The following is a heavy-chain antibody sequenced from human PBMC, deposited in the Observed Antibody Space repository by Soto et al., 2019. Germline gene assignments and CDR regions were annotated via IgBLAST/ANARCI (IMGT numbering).Heavy chain of an antibody. V-gene: IGHV3-49*04. D-gene: IGHD6-19*01. CDR3: TRDAYSSGWYARPYYYYGMDV. CDR1: GFTFGDYA. J-gene: IGHJ6*02. Sequence: PGGSLRLSCTASGFTFGDYAMSWVRQAPGKGLEWVGFIRSKAYGGTTEYAASVKGRFTISRDDSKSIAYLQMNSLKTEDTAVYYCTRDAYSSGWYARPYYYYGMDVWGQGTTVTVSS. CDR2: IRSKAYGGTT.